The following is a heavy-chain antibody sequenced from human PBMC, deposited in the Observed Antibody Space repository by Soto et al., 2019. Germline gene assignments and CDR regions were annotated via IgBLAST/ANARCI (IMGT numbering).Heavy chain of an antibody. D-gene: IGHD3-22*01. J-gene: IGHJ5*02. CDR1: GGSMSTSHW. CDR3: ARDGAERYYYESSGYGWFDP. Sequence: SETLSLTCTVSGGSMSTSHWWTWVRQAPGKGLEWIGEVYHSGNTNYNPSLKNRVTISVDKSKKQFSLNLSPVTDADTAVYYCARDGAERYYYESSGYGWFDPWGQGTLVTVSS. CDR2: VYHSGNT. V-gene: IGHV4-4*02.